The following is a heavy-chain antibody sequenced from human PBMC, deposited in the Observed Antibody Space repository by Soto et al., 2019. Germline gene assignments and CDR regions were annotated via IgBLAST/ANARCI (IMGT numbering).Heavy chain of an antibody. D-gene: IGHD6-19*01. CDR1: GFTFSSYA. V-gene: IGHV3-23*01. J-gene: IGHJ6*03. Sequence: EVQLLESGGGLVQPGGSLRLSCAASGFTFSSYAMSWVRQAPGKGLEWVSAISGSGGSTYYADSVKGRFTISRDNSKNTLYLQMNSLRAEDTAVYYCAKRPTRSAPGDIAVAGQRDTDYYYYYMDVWGKGTTVTVSS. CDR2: ISGSGGST. CDR3: AKRPTRSAPGDIAVAGQRDTDYYYYYMDV.